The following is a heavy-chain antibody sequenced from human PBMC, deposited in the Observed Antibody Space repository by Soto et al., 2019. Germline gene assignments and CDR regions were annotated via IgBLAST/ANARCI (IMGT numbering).Heavy chain of an antibody. J-gene: IGHJ4*02. V-gene: IGHV3-23*01. D-gene: IGHD6-19*01. CDR3: AKDEGSGWYYFDY. Sequence: EVQLLESGGGLVQPGGSLSLSCGASGFTFSTYAMSWVRQAPGKGLEWVSAISGSGGRTYFTDSVKGRFTISRDNSKNTLYLQMNSLRAEDTAVYYCAKDEGSGWYYFDYWGQGTLVTVSS. CDR1: GFTFSTYA. CDR2: ISGSGGRT.